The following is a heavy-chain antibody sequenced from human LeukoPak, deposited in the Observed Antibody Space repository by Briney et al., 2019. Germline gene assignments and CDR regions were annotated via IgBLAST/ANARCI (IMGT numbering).Heavy chain of an antibody. V-gene: IGHV3-74*01. Sequence: GGSLRLSCAASGFTFSSDWMHWVRQAAGKGLVWVSRINNDGSTTAYADSVKGRFTISRDNSKKTLYLQMNSLRAEDTAVYYCAKGYCSSGSCYAFDPWGQGTLVTVSS. J-gene: IGHJ5*02. CDR1: GFTFSSDW. CDR2: INNDGSTT. CDR3: AKGYCSSGSCYAFDP. D-gene: IGHD2-2*01.